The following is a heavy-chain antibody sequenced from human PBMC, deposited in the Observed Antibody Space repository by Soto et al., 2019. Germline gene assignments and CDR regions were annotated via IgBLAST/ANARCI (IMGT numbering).Heavy chain of an antibody. CDR3: STGPNRNLHYYGMDV. D-gene: IGHD7-27*01. J-gene: IGHJ6*02. CDR2: FKRKTDGGTT. CDR1: AFSFSNAW. Sequence: EVQSVESGGGLVKPGGSPRLSCAASAFSFSNAWMNWVRQAPGEGLEWVGRFKRKTDGGTTDYAAPVKGRFIFSRDDSKNTRYLQMNSLKTEDTAVYQCSTGPNRNLHYYGMDVWGQGTTVTVSS. V-gene: IGHV3-15*07.